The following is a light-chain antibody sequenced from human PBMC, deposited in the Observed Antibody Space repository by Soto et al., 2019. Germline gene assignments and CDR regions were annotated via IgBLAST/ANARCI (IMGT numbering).Light chain of an antibody. CDR3: AAWDDSLSSHV. V-gene: IGLV1-47*01. CDR2: RNN. Sequence: SVLTQPPSASATPGQRVTISCSGSSSNIGSNYVYWYQQFPGTAPKLLVHRNNQRPSGVPDRFSGSKSGTSASLAISGLRSEDEADYYCAAWDDSLSSHVFGTGTKV. J-gene: IGLJ1*01. CDR1: SSNIGSNY.